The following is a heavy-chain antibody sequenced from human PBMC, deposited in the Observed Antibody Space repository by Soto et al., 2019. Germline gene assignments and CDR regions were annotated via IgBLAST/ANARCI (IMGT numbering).Heavy chain of an antibody. CDR1: GFTFSKYW. J-gene: IGHJ4*02. CDR3: VRAEEDYGDVDYFDY. D-gene: IGHD4-17*01. V-gene: IGHV3-7*05. CDR2: IKQDGSEK. Sequence: EVQLVESGGGLVQPGGSLRLSCAASGFTFSKYWMSWVRQAPGKGLEWVANIKQDGSEKYYVDSVKGRFTISRDNAKISLYLQMNSLRVEDTAVYYCVRAEEDYGDVDYFDYWGQGTLVTVSS.